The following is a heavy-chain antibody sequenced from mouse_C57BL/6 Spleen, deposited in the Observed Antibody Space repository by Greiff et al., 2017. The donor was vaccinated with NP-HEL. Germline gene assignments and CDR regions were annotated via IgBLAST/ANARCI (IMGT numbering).Heavy chain of an antibody. Sequence: VQRVESGPGLVQPSQSLSITCTVSGFSLTSYGVHWVRQSPGKGLEWLGVIWSGGSTDYNAAFISRLSISKDNSKSQVFFKMNSLQADDTAIYYCARGGYYGSSYAWYFDVWGTGTTVTVSS. CDR1: GFSLTSYG. J-gene: IGHJ1*03. V-gene: IGHV2-2*01. CDR3: ARGGYYGSSYAWYFDV. D-gene: IGHD1-1*01. CDR2: IWSGGST.